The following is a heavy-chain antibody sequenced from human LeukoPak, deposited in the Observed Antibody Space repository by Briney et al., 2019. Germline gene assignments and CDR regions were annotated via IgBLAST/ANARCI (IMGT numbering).Heavy chain of an antibody. Sequence: SGTLSLTCTVSGGSISSYYWSWIRQPPGKGLEWIGYIYYSGSTNYNPSLKSRVTISADTSKNQFSLKLSSVTAADTAVYYCARSVGDWYFDLWGRGTLVTVSS. CDR1: GGSISSYY. J-gene: IGHJ2*01. D-gene: IGHD1-14*01. V-gene: IGHV4-59*01. CDR3: ARSVGDWYFDL. CDR2: IYYSGST.